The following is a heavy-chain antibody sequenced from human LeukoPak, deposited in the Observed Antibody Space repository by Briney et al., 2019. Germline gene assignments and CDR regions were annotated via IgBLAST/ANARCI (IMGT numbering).Heavy chain of an antibody. D-gene: IGHD4-23*01. J-gene: IGHJ4*02. CDR2: IYYSGST. V-gene: IGHV4-61*10. Sequence: PSQTLSLTCTVSGGSISSGSYYWSWIRQPAGKGLEWIGYIYYSGSTNYNPSLKSRVTISVDTSKNQFSLKLSSVTAADTAVYYCARAPTMVVTSFDYWGQGTLVTVSS. CDR1: GGSISSGSYY. CDR3: ARAPTMVVTSFDY.